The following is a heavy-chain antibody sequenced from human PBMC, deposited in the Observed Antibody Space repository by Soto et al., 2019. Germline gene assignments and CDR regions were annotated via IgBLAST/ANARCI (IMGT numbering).Heavy chain of an antibody. Sequence: GGTLRLSCVASGFTFSDYYINWARQAPGKGLEWVGRTRNKANSYTTDYAAFVKGRFTISRDDSKNLIYLQMNSLKTEDTAVYYCAREGSSSGPDYEYWGQGTLVTVSS. CDR1: GFTFSDYY. CDR3: AREGSSSGPDYEY. D-gene: IGHD3-22*01. CDR2: TRNKANSYTT. J-gene: IGHJ4*02. V-gene: IGHV3-72*01.